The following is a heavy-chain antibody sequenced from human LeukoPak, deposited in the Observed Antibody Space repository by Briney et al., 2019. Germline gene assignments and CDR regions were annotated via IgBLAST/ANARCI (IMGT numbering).Heavy chain of an antibody. CDR1: GGSISSSSYY. CDR2: IYYSGST. CDR3: ARDLELVRAFDY. V-gene: IGHV4-39*07. Sequence: SETLSLTCTVSGGSISSSSYYWGWIRQPPGKGLEWIGSIYYSGSTYYNPSLKSRVTISVDTSKNQFSLKLSSVTAADTAVYYCARDLELVRAFDYWGQGTLVTVSS. J-gene: IGHJ4*02. D-gene: IGHD6-13*01.